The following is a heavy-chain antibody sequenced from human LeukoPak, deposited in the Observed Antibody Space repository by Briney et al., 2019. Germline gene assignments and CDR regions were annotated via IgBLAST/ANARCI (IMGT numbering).Heavy chain of an antibody. CDR2: ISYDGSNK. CDR3: TRNSGWYGLS. D-gene: IGHD6-19*01. J-gene: IGHJ1*01. Sequence: PGGSLRLSCAASGFTFRSYAMHWVRQAPGKGLEWVAVISYDGSNKYYVDSVKGRFTISRDNSNNTLFLHLNSLRGEDTAVYYCTRNSGWYGLSWGQGTLVTVSS. V-gene: IGHV3-30*04. CDR1: GFTFRSYA.